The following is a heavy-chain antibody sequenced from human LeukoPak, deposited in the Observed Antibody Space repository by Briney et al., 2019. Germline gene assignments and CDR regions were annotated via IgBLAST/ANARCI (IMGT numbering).Heavy chain of an antibody. CDR2: INPNSGGT. Sequence: GASVKLSCKASGYTFTGYYMHWVRQAPGQGLEWMGWINPNSGGTNYAQKFQGRVTMTRDTSISTAYMELSRLRSDDTAVYYCARVWPGSSSWLYYYYGMDVWGQGTTVTVSS. J-gene: IGHJ6*02. D-gene: IGHD6-13*01. V-gene: IGHV1-2*02. CDR3: ARVWPGSSSWLYYYYGMDV. CDR1: GYTFTGYY.